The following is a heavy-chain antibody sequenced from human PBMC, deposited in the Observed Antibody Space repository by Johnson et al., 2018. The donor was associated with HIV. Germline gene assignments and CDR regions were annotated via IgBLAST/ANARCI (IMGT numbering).Heavy chain of an antibody. V-gene: IGHV3-33*06. J-gene: IGHJ3*02. CDR3: AKANVSGSYWAFDI. D-gene: IGHD3-10*01. CDR2: IWFDGSNK. Sequence: QMLLVESGGGVVQPGRSLRLSCAASGFTFSSYAMHWVRQAPGKGLEWVAVIWFDGSNKYYADSVKGRFTISRDNSKNTLYLQMNSLRAEDTAVYYCAKANVSGSYWAFDIWGQGTMVTVSS. CDR1: GFTFSSYA.